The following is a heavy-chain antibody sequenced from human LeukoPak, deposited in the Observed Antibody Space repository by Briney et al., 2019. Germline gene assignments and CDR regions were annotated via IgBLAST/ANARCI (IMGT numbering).Heavy chain of an antibody. CDR2: IYYSGST. CDR3: ARGPYSYDSSGAFDI. Sequence: SSETLSLTCTVSGGSTSSRSYYWGWIRQPPGKGLEWIGSIYYSGSTCYNPSLQSRVTISVDTSKNQFSLKLSSVTAADTAVYFCARGPYSYDSSGAFDIWGQGTMVTVS. J-gene: IGHJ3*02. CDR1: GGSTSSRSYY. D-gene: IGHD3-22*01. V-gene: IGHV4-39*01.